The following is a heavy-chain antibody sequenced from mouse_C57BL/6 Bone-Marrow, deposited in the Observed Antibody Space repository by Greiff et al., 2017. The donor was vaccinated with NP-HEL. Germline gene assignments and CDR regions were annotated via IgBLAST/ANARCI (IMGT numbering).Heavy chain of an antibody. Sequence: KLSCKATGYTFTGYWIEWVKQRPGHGLEWIGEILPGSGSTNYNEKFKGKATFTADTSSNTAYMQLSSLTTEDSAIYYCARSPYYYGSSFRYWYFDVWGTGTTVTVSS. CDR3: ARSPYYYGSSFRYWYFDV. J-gene: IGHJ1*03. CDR2: ILPGSGST. CDR1: GYTFTGYW. V-gene: IGHV1-9*01. D-gene: IGHD1-1*01.